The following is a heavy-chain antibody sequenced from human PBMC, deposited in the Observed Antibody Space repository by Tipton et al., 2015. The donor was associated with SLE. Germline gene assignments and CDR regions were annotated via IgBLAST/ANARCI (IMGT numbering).Heavy chain of an antibody. CDR3: AREMIRDIVPTNADY. D-gene: IGHD5-12*01. V-gene: IGHV3-30*04. CDR2: ISYDGSKK. Sequence: RSLRLSCAASGFTFSSYAMHWVRQAPGKGLEWVAVISYDGSKKYYADSVKGRLTISRDNSRNTLYLEVNSLRAEDTAVYYCAREMIRDIVPTNADYWGQGTLVTVSS. CDR1: GFTFSSYA. J-gene: IGHJ4*02.